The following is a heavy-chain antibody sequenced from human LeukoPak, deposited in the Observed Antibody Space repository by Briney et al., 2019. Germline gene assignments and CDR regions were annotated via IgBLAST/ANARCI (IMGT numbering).Heavy chain of an antibody. D-gene: IGHD6-13*01. Sequence: SETLSLTCTVSGYSISSGCYWGWIRQPPGKGLEWIGSIYHSGSTYYNPSLKSRVTISVDTSKNQFSLKLSSVTAADTAVYYCARHSNPLNSSWYKDYYYGMDVWGQGTTVTVSS. CDR2: IYHSGST. CDR3: ARHSNPLNSSWYKDYYYGMDV. CDR1: GYSISSGCY. V-gene: IGHV4-38-2*02. J-gene: IGHJ6*02.